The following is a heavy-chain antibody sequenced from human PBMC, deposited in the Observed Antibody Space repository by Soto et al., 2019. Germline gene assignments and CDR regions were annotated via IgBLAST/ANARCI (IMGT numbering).Heavy chain of an antibody. V-gene: IGHV4-39*07. Sequence: SETLSLTCSLSGASITSTTYFGAWVLHPPGKGLEWVGSIYYSGKTHYNPSLKSRTTIYVDRSRNQFSLQLSSVTAADTAVYYCARVSLEDDFWSGYSPGYYYYGMDVWGQGNTVT. CDR3: ARVSLEDDFWSGYSPGYYYYGMDV. CDR1: GASITSTTYF. CDR2: IYYSGKT. J-gene: IGHJ6*02. D-gene: IGHD3-3*01.